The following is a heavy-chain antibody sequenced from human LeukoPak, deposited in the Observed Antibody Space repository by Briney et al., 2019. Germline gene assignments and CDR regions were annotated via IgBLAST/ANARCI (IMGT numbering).Heavy chain of an antibody. J-gene: IGHJ6*03. D-gene: IGHD1-26*01. Sequence: SETLSLTCTVSGYSISNGYYWGWIRRPPGKGLEFIGSVYHGGNTYYKASLKSRVTISLDTSKNQFSLRLSSVTAADTAVYYCARQGSGSYGLGRRYYYYMDVWGKGTTVTVSS. CDR2: VYHGGNT. CDR3: ARQGSGSYGLGRRYYYYMDV. V-gene: IGHV4-38-2*02. CDR1: GYSISNGYY.